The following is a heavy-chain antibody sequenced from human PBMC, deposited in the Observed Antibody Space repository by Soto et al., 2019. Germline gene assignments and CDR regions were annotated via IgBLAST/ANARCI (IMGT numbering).Heavy chain of an antibody. D-gene: IGHD4-17*01. CDR2: IRGKPNNYAT. Sequence: GGSLRLSCAASGFTFSGSAIHWVRQASGKGLEWVGRIRGKPNNYATAYSASVNGRFTISRDDSKNTAYLHMNSLITEDTAVYYCTRFPRGTPETPVTNFDYWGQGTLVTVSS. CDR1: GFTFSGSA. CDR3: TRFPRGTPETPVTNFDY. J-gene: IGHJ4*02. V-gene: IGHV3-73*01.